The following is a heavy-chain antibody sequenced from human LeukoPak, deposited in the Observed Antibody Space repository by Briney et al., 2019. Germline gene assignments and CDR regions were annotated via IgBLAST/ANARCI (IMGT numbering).Heavy chain of an antibody. CDR2: IYYSGST. Sequence: SQTLSLTCTVSGGSISSGDYFWSWIRQPPGKGLEWIGYIYYSGSTYYNPSLKSRVTISVDTSKNQFSLKLSSVTAADTAVYHCARDIGGASFDYWGQGTLVTVSS. CDR1: GGSISSGDYF. D-gene: IGHD1-26*01. J-gene: IGHJ4*02. CDR3: ARDIGGASFDY. V-gene: IGHV4-30-4*01.